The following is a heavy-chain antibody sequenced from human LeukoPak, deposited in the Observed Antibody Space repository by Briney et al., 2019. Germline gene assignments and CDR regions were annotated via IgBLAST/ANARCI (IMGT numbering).Heavy chain of an antibody. CDR3: ARGRYCSGGSCYKFDP. CDR1: GGSISSYY. Sequence: SETLSLTCTVSGGSISSYYWSWIRQPPGKGLEWIGYIYYSGSTNYNPSLKSRVTISVDTSKNQFSLKLSSVIAADTAVYYCARGRYCSGGSCYKFDPWGQGTLVTVSS. D-gene: IGHD2-15*01. V-gene: IGHV4-59*01. CDR2: IYYSGST. J-gene: IGHJ5*02.